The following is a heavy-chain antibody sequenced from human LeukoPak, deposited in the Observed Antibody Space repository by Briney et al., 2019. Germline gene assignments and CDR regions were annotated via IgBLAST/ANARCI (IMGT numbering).Heavy chain of an antibody. Sequence: GGSLRLSCAASGFTFTSYVMSWVRQAPGKGLEWVSTISGSGGSTYYADSVKGRFTMSRDNSKNTLYLQMNSLRADDAAVYYCAKPGISAAGTYFFDNWGQGTLVTVSS. CDR2: ISGSGGST. CDR1: GFTFTSYV. CDR3: AKPGISAAGTYFFDN. D-gene: IGHD6-13*01. V-gene: IGHV3-23*01. J-gene: IGHJ4*02.